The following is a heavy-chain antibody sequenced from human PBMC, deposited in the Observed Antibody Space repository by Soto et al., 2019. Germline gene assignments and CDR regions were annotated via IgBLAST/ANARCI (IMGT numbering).Heavy chain of an antibody. CDR1: GGSISSYY. D-gene: IGHD3-10*01. V-gene: IGHV4-39*01. Sequence: SETLSLTCTVSGGSISSYYWGWIRQPPGKGLESIGSIYNIGSTYYNPSLKSRVTISVDTSKNQFSLKLSSVTAADTAVYYCARRKYGGWFDPWGQGTLVTVSS. CDR2: IYNIGST. J-gene: IGHJ5*02. CDR3: ARRKYGGWFDP.